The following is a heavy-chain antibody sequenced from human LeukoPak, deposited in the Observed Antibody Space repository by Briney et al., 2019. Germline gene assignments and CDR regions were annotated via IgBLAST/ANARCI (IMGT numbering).Heavy chain of an antibody. CDR1: GGSFSGYY. D-gene: IGHD3-10*01. J-gene: IGHJ6*03. CDR2: INHSGST. CDR3: ARHVWFGSAYYYYMDV. Sequence: PSETLSLTCAVYGGSFSGYYWSWIRQPPGKGLEWIGEINHSGSTNYNPSLKSRVTISVDTSKNQFSLKLSSVTAADTAVYYCARHVWFGSAYYYYMDVWGKGTTVTISS. V-gene: IGHV4-34*01.